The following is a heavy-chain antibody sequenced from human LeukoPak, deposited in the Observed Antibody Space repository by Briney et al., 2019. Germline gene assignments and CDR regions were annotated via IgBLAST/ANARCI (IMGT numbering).Heavy chain of an antibody. Sequence: PSETLSLTCTVSGGSISSYYWSWIRQPPGKGLEWIGYIYYSGSTNYNPSLKSRVTISVDTSKNQFSLKLSSVTAADTAVYYCARHYRAMAAAPYFDYWGQGTLVTVSS. J-gene: IGHJ4*02. CDR3: ARHYRAMAAAPYFDY. D-gene: IGHD6-13*01. V-gene: IGHV4-59*08. CDR1: GGSISSYY. CDR2: IYYSGST.